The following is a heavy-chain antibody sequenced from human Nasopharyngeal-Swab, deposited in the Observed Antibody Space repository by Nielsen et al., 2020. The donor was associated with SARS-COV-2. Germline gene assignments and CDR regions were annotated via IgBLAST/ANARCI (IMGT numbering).Heavy chain of an antibody. CDR2: IKSKTDGGTT. V-gene: IGHV3-15*01. D-gene: IGHD5-12*01. Sequence: SCAASGFTVSNAWMSGVRQARGKGLEWVGRIKSKTDGGTTDYAAPVKGRFTISRDDSKNTLYLQMNSLKTEDTAVYYCTTDIVATNFDYWGQGTLVTVSS. J-gene: IGHJ4*02. CDR3: TTDIVATNFDY. CDR1: GFTVSNAW.